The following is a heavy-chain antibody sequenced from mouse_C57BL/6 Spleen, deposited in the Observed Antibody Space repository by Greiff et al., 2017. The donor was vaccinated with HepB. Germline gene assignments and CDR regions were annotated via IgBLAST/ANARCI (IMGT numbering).Heavy chain of an antibody. Sequence: QVQLQQPGAELVRPGSSVKLSCTASGYTFTSYWMDWVKQRPGQGLEWIGNIYPSDSETHYNQKFKDKATLTVDTSSSTAYMQLSSLTSEDSAVYYCAREGDLLLRTVMDYWGQGTSVTVSS. CDR1: GYTFTSYW. CDR3: AREGDLLLRTVMDY. CDR2: IYPSDSET. D-gene: IGHD1-1*01. V-gene: IGHV1-61*01. J-gene: IGHJ4*01.